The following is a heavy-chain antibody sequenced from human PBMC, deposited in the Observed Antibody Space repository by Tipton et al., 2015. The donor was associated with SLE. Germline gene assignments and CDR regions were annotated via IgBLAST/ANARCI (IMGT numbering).Heavy chain of an antibody. J-gene: IGHJ4*02. V-gene: IGHV4-61*03. CDR1: GGSVSSGSHY. Sequence: LRLSCTVSGGSVSSGSHYWSWTRQPPGEGLEWIGYIYNSGSISYHPSLKSRVTISVDTSKNHFSLKLSSVTAADTAVYYCARGRGYSYGIDYWGQGILVTVSS. CDR3: ARGRGYSYGIDY. CDR2: IYNSGSI. D-gene: IGHD5-18*01.